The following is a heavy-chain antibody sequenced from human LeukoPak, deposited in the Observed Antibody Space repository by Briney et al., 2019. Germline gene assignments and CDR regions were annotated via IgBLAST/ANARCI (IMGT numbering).Heavy chain of an antibody. J-gene: IGHJ4*02. CDR3: ASFTCSSTSCYESHFDY. D-gene: IGHD2-2*01. CDR1: VGTFSSYA. Sequence: SSVKVSFKPSVGTFSSYAISWMRQAPGQGLEWMGGIIPIFGTANYAQKFQGRVTITTDESTSTAYMELSSLRSEDTAVYYCASFTCSSTSCYESHFDYWGQGTLVTVSS. V-gene: IGHV1-69*05. CDR2: IIPIFGTA.